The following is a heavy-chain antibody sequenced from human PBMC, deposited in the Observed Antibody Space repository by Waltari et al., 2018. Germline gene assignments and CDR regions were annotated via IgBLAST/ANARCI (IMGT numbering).Heavy chain of an antibody. CDR2: MNHNRGST. J-gene: IGHJ3*02. V-gene: IGHV1-8*01. D-gene: IGHD3-9*01. CDR1: GYTFTSYD. CDR3: ARGNFDADAFDI. Sequence: QVQLVQSGAEVKKPGASVKVSCKASGYTFTSYDINWVRQATGQGLEWMGWMNHNRGSTGYAQKFKGRFTSSRDKSKNTLYLQMNSLRAEDTAVYYCARGNFDADAFDIWGQGTMVTVSS.